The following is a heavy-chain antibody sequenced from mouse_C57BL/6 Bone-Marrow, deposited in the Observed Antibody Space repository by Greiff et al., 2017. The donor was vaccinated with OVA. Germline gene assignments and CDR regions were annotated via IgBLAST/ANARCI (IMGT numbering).Heavy chain of an antibody. V-gene: IGHV7-3*01. Sequence: EVKVVESGGGLVQPGGSLSLSCAASGFTFTDYYMSWVRQPPGKALEWLGFIRNKANGYTTEYSASVKGRFTISRDNSQSILYLQMNALRAEDSATYYCARYYDGSTDYWGRGTTLTVSS. D-gene: IGHD1-1*01. CDR3: ARYYDGSTDY. CDR2: IRNKANGYTT. CDR1: GFTFTDYY. J-gene: IGHJ2*01.